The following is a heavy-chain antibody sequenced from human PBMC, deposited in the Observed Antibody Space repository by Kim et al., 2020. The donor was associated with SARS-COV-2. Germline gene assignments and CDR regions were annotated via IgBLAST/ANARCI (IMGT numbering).Heavy chain of an antibody. J-gene: IGHJ4*02. CDR2: ISGSGDNT. CDR3: AKPTFAAVVVPAAPDLDY. Sequence: GGSLRLSCAASGFTFRSYAMSWVRQAPGKGLEWVSVISGSGDNTCYADSVKGRFTISRDNSKNTLYLQMNSLRAEDTAVYYCAKPTFAAVVVPAAPDLDYWGQGTLFTVSS. D-gene: IGHD2-2*01. V-gene: IGHV3-23*01. CDR1: GFTFRSYA.